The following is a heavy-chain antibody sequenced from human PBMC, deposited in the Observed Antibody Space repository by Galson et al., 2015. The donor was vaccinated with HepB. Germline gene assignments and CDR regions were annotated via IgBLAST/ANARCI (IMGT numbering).Heavy chain of an antibody. CDR3: ARGGSSGWYRRWFDP. CDR1: GGSFSGYY. J-gene: IGHJ5*02. D-gene: IGHD6-19*01. V-gene: IGHV4-34*01. Sequence: LSLTCAVYGGSFSGYYWSWIRQPPGKGPEWIGEINHSGSTNYNPSLKSRVTISVDTSKNQFSLKLSSVTAADTAVYYCARGGSSGWYRRWFDPWGQGTLVTVSS. CDR2: INHSGST.